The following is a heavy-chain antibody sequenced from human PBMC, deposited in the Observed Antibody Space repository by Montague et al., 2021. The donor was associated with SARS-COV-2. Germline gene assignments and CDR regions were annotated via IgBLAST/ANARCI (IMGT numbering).Heavy chain of an antibody. CDR2: IYYSGST. CDR3: ARDSHYYDSSGHFGY. CDR1: GGSISSYY. V-gene: IGHV4-59*13. Sequence: SETLSLTCTVSGGSISSYYWSWIRQPPGKGLEWIGYIYYSGSTNXNPSLKSRVTISVDTSKNQFSLKLSSVTAADTAVYYCARDSHYYDSSGHFGYWGQGTLVTVSS. D-gene: IGHD3-22*01. J-gene: IGHJ4*02.